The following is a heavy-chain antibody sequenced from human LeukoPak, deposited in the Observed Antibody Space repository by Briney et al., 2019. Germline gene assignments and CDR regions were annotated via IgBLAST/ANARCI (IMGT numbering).Heavy chain of an antibody. CDR2: IYSGGST. CDR3: ARDYSPYYDILTGCKNSFDP. D-gene: IGHD3-9*01. J-gene: IGHJ5*02. Sequence: GGSLRLSCAASGFTVSSNYMSWVRQAPGKGLEWVSVIYSGGSTYYADSVKGRFTISRDNAKNTLYLQMNSLRAEDTAVYYCARDYSPYYDILTGCKNSFDPWGQGTLVTVSS. CDR1: GFTVSSNY. V-gene: IGHV3-53*01.